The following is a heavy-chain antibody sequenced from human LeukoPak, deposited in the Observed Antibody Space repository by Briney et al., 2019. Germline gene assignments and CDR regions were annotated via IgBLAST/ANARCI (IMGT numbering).Heavy chain of an antibody. J-gene: IGHJ4*02. CDR1: GFTFSSYG. CDR2: IWYDGSNK. V-gene: IGHV3-33*01. Sequence: PGGSLRLSCAASGFTFSSYGMHWVRQAPGKGLEWVAVIWYDGSNKYYADSVKGRFTISRDNSKNTLYLQMNSLRAEDTAVYYCARTVLLNYFDYWGQGTLVTVSS. D-gene: IGHD3-10*01. CDR3: ARTVLLNYFDY.